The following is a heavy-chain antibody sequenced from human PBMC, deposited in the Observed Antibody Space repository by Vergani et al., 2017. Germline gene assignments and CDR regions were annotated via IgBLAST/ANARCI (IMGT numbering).Heavy chain of an antibody. V-gene: IGHV1-46*03. D-gene: IGHD3-9*01. J-gene: IGHJ4*02. Sequence: QVQLVQSGAEVKKSGASVKVSCKTSGYTFSNYYMHWVRQAPGQGLEWMGIINPSGGHTNYAQKFQGRVTMTRDTPTSTVYMELSSLRSEDTAIYYCARGDYGILTGYRYWGQGTLVTVSA. CDR2: INPSGGHT. CDR1: GYTFSNYY. CDR3: ARGDYGILTGYRY.